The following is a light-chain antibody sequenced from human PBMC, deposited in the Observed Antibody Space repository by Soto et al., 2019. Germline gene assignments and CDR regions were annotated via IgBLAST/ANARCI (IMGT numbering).Light chain of an antibody. Sequence: QSALTQPASVSGSPGQSITISCTGASSDVGGFDHVSWYQQHPGKVPRLLIYDVSSRPSGVSDRFSGSKSGNTASLSISGLQAEDEADYYCNSFTTTNTHVFGTGTKLTVL. CDR3: NSFTTTNTHV. CDR1: SSDVGGFDH. CDR2: DVS. J-gene: IGLJ1*01. V-gene: IGLV2-14*03.